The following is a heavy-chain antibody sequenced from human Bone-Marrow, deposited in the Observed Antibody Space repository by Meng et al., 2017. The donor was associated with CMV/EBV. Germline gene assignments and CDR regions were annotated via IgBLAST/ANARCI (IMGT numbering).Heavy chain of an antibody. D-gene: IGHD6-6*01. CDR2: INPNSGGT. CDR3: ARESLAARPQYYFDY. Sequence: ASVKVSCKASGYTFTSYGISWVRQAPGQGLEWMGWINPNSGGTKYAQKFQGRVTMTRDTSISTAYMELSRLRSDDTAVYYCARESLAARPQYYFDYWGQGTLVTVSS. V-gene: IGHV1-2*02. CDR1: GYTFTSYG. J-gene: IGHJ4*02.